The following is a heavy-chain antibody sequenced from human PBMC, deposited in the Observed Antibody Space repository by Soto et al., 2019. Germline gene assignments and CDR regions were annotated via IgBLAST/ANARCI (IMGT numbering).Heavy chain of an antibody. V-gene: IGHV3-30*18. Sequence: QVKLVESGGAVVQSGRSLRLSCTASRFRFSAYGMHWVRQTPGKGLEWVALISDDGKTQFFTDSVEGRFTISRDNSRNTLYLQMNSLRPEDTAVYYCVKGGYKTGWPPFDHWGHGPRVTVSS. CDR1: RFRFSAYG. D-gene: IGHD6-19*01. CDR3: VKGGYKTGWPPFDH. J-gene: IGHJ4*01. CDR2: ISDDGKTQ.